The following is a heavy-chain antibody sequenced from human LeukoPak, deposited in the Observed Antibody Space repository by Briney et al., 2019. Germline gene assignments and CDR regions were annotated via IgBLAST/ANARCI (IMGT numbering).Heavy chain of an antibody. Sequence: GGSLRLSCAASGFTVSSNYMSWVRQAPGKGLEWVSVIYSGGSTYYADSVKGRFTISRDNSKNTLYLQMNSLRAEDTAVYYCARSAGGSHCSGGSCYDYWGQGTLVTVSS. V-gene: IGHV3-53*01. CDR3: ARSAGGSHCSGGSCYDY. CDR1: GFTVSSNY. D-gene: IGHD2-15*01. J-gene: IGHJ4*02. CDR2: IYSGGST.